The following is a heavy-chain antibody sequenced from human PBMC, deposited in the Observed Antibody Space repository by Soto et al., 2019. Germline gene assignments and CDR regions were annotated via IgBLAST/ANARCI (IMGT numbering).Heavy chain of an antibody. D-gene: IGHD3-10*02. Sequence: ASETLSLTCTVSGVSISGSRYYWGWIRQPPGRGLEWIGNIYYSGSTYYTPALKRRVTLSLETSKNQFCLNLNSVTAADTAVYYCARGGITLSGYAIEYLMDLWGQGTQVTVSS. J-gene: IGHJ6*02. CDR3: ARGGITLSGYAIEYLMDL. CDR2: IYYSGST. V-gene: IGHV4-39*01. CDR1: GVSISGSRYY.